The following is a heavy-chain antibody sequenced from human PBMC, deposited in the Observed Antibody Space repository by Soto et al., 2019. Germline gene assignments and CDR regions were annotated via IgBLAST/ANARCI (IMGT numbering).Heavy chain of an antibody. J-gene: IGHJ4*02. Sequence: GGSLRLSCAASGFTFSSYAMSWVRQPPGKGLEWVSAISGSGGSTYYADSVKGRSTNSIDNSKNTLYLQMNSLRAEDKGVCCCAYAGVRITIFGQSDYWGQGTLVTVSS. D-gene: IGHD3-3*01. CDR2: ISGSGGST. V-gene: IGHV3-23*01. CDR3: AYAGVRITIFGQSDY. CDR1: GFTFSSYA.